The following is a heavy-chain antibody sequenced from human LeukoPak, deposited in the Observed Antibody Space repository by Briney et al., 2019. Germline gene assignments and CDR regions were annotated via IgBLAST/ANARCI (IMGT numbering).Heavy chain of an antibody. Sequence: GGSLRLSCAASGFTFSNYAMSWVRQAPGKGLEWVSGISGSGDSTYYADSVKGRFTISRDNSKSTLYLQMNSLRAEDTAVYYCAKVRRDSSSWENYFDYWGQGTLVTVSS. CDR3: AKVRRDSSSWENYFDY. J-gene: IGHJ4*02. V-gene: IGHV3-23*01. CDR1: GFTFSNYA. D-gene: IGHD6-13*01. CDR2: ISGSGDST.